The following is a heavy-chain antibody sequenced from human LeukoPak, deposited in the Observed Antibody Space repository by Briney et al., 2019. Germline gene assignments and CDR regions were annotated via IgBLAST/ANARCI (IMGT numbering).Heavy chain of an antibody. D-gene: IGHD5-12*01. J-gene: IGHJ3*02. CDR1: RFPFSSYW. CDR2: INSDGSDT. CDR3: ARGATGYAFDI. V-gene: IGHV3-74*01. Sequence: GGSLRLSCAASRFPFSSYWMHWVRQGPGKGLVWVSHINSDGSDTHYADSVKGRFTISRDNAKNTVYLQMNSLGAEDTALYYCARGATGYAFDIWGQGTMVTVSS.